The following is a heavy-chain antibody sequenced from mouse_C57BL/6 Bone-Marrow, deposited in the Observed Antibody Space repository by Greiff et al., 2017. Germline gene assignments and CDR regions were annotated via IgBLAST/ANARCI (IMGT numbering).Heavy chain of an antibody. CDR1: GYTFTDYE. CDR3: TRDYDYDVPFAY. CDR2: IDPETGGT. D-gene: IGHD2-4*01. J-gene: IGHJ3*01. Sequence: VQLQESGAELVRPGASVTLSCKASGYTFTDYEMHWVKQTPVHGLEWIGAIDPETGGTAYNQKFKGKAILTADKSSSTAYMALRSLTSEDSAVYYCTRDYDYDVPFAYWGQGTLVTVSA. V-gene: IGHV1-15*01.